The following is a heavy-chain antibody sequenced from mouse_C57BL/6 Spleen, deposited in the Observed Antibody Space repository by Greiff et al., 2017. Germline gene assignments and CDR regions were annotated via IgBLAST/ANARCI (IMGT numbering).Heavy chain of an antibody. CDR2: INPNNGGT. V-gene: IGHV1-22*01. D-gene: IGHD2-4*01. J-gene: IGHJ4*01. CDR1: GYTFTDYN. CDR3: ARGGTTTDDYDGYAMDY. Sequence: VHVKQSGPELVKPGASVKMSCKASGYTFTDYNMHWVKQSHGKSLEWIGYINPNNGGTSYNQKFKGKATLTVNKSSSTAYMELRSLTSEDSAVYYCARGGTTTDDYDGYAMDYWGQGTSVTVSS.